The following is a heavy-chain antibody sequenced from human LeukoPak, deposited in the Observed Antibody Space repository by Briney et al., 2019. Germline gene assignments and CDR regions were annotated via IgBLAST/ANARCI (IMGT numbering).Heavy chain of an antibody. D-gene: IGHD2-21*01. CDR2: ISSSSSYI. V-gene: IGHV3-21*01. J-gene: IGHJ5*02. Sequence: GGSLRLSCAASGFTFSSYSMNWVRQAPGKGLEWVSSISSSSSYIYYADSVKGRFTISRDNAKSSLYLQMNSLRAEDTAVYYCARASAGIPNWFDPWGQGTLVTVSS. CDR1: GFTFSSYS. CDR3: ARASAGIPNWFDP.